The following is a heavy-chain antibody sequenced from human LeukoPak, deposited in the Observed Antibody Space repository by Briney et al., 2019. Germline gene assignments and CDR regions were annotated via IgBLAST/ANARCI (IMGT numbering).Heavy chain of an antibody. CDR1: GGSISSGGYS. D-gene: IGHD3-22*01. V-gene: IGHV4-31*03. J-gene: IGHJ4*02. Sequence: SETLSLTCTVSGGSISSGGYSWSWIRQHPGKGLEWIGYIYYSGSTYYNPSLKSRVTIPVDTSKNQFSLKLSSVTAADTAVYYCAASASYYDSSAATPDYWGQGTLVTVSS. CDR2: IYYSGST. CDR3: AASASYYDSSAATPDY.